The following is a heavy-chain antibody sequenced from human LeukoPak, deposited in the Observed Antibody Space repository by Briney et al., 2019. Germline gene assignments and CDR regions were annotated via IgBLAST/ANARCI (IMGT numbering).Heavy chain of an antibody. CDR1: GFPLSSYA. J-gene: IGHJ3*02. D-gene: IGHD3-22*01. CDR3: ARRSSGHAFDI. Sequence: GGSLRLSCAVSGFPLSSYAMSWVRQAPGKGLEWVSATSSSDAGTYYADSVRGRFTISRDNSKNPLFLQMNSLRAEDTAVYYCARRSSGHAFDIWGQGTMVTVSS. CDR2: TSSSDAGT. V-gene: IGHV3-23*01.